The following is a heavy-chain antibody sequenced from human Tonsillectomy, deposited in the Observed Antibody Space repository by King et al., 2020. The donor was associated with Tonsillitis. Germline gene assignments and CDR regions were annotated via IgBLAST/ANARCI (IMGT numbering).Heavy chain of an antibody. D-gene: IGHD2-2*03. CDR2: IYPADSDT. CDR3: ARHPVDIGFVMDV. V-gene: IGHV5-51*01. Sequence: QLVQSGAEVKKPGESLKISCKVSGYTFTSYWIGWVGQMLGKGLDGMGIIYPADSDTRYSPSFQGQVTISADKSISTAYLQWSSLKASDTAMYYCARHPVDIGFVMDVWGQGTTVTVSS. CDR1: GYTFTSYW. J-gene: IGHJ6*02.